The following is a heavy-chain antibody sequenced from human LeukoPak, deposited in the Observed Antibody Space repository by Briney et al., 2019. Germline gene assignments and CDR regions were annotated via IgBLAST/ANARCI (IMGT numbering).Heavy chain of an antibody. CDR1: GYTLTELS. V-gene: IGHV1-24*01. CDR3: ATDVKSGSHLLGMDV. D-gene: IGHD1-26*01. CDR2: FDPEDGET. Sequence: ASVKVSCKVSGYTLTELSMHWVRQAPGKGLEWMGGFDPEDGETIYAQKFQGRVTMTEDTSTDTAYMELSSLRSKDTAVYYCATDVKSGSHLLGMDVWGQGTTVTVSS. J-gene: IGHJ6*02.